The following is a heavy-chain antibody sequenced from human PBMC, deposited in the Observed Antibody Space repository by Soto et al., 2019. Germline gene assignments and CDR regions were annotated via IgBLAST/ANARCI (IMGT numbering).Heavy chain of an antibody. CDR3: ARGPYDSSGYYLFRTGFGFDP. Sequence: GASVKVSCKASGGTFSSYAISWVRQAPGQGLEWMGGIIPIFGTANYAQKFQGRVTITADESTSTAYMELSSLRSEDTAVYYCARGPYDSSGYYLFRTGFGFDPWGQGTLVTVSS. J-gene: IGHJ5*02. D-gene: IGHD3-22*01. CDR2: IIPIFGTA. V-gene: IGHV1-69*13. CDR1: GGTFSSYA.